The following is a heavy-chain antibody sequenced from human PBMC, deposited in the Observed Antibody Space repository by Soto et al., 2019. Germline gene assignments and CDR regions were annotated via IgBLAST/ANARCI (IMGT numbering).Heavy chain of an antibody. CDR1: GLSFSIYV. CDR2: ISYDGSNK. Sequence: GGSTKLCCAACGLSFSIYVMPWVLKAPGKGLEWVAVISYDGSNKYYADSVKGRFTISRDNSKNTLYLQMNSLRAEDTAVYYCAKDRLKGYSYGYGDIDYWGQGTLVTVSS. CDR3: AKDRLKGYSYGYGDIDY. D-gene: IGHD5-18*01. J-gene: IGHJ4*02. V-gene: IGHV3-30*18.